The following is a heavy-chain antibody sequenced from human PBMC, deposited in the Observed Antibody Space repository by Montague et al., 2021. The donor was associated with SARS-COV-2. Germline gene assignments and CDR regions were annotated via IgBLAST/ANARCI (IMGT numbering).Heavy chain of an antibody. J-gene: IGHJ4*02. Sequence: SLRLSCAASGFTFSSYSMNWVRQAPGKGLEWVSSISSSSSYIYYADSVKGRFTISRDNAKNSLYLQMNSLRAEDTAVYYCARDKITIFGVVIMDYWGQGTLVTVSS. CDR1: GFTFSSYS. D-gene: IGHD3-3*01. V-gene: IGHV3-21*01. CDR2: ISSSSSYI. CDR3: ARDKITIFGVVIMDY.